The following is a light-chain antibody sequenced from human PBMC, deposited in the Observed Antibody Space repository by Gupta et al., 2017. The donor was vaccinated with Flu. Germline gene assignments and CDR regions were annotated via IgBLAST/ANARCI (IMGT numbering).Light chain of an antibody. CDR3: TPYTGGNIWM. J-gene: IGLJ3*02. V-gene: IGLV2-8*01. Sequence: QSALTQPPSASGSPGQSVTISCTGTSNDVGANNHVSWYQQRPGKPPKLMIYDVNKRPSGVPDRFSGSKSGNTASLTVSGLQAGDEADYYCTPYTGGNIWMFGGGTKLTVL. CDR2: DVN. CDR1: SNDVGANNH.